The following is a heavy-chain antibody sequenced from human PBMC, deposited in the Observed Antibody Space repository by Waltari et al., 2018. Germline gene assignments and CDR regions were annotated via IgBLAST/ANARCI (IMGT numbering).Heavy chain of an antibody. J-gene: IGHJ5*02. CDR2: IYYSGST. CDR3: ARAPHMITFGGVIVIGWFDP. V-gene: IGHV4-39*07. Sequence: QLQLQESGPGLVKPSETLSLTCTVSGGSISSSSYYWGWIRQPPGKGLEWIGSIYYSGSTYYHPSRKMRVTISVDTAKNQFSLKLSSVTAADTAGYYCARAPHMITFGGVIVIGWFDPWGQGTLVTVSS. CDR1: GGSISSSSYY. D-gene: IGHD3-16*02.